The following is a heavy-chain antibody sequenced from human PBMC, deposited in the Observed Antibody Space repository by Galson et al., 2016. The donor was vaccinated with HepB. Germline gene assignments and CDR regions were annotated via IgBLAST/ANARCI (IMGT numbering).Heavy chain of an antibody. V-gene: IGHV3-21*01. CDR2: VSIGSDYM. J-gene: IGHJ4*02. CDR1: GFSFSSYA. D-gene: IGHD2-8*01. CDR3: SIGRPEKPGHCANGDCPPLRY. Sequence: SLRLSCAASGFSFSSYAMNWVRQAPERGPEWVSSVSIGSDYMYYTDSVKGRFTISRDNAKNSLFLHMNNLSVEDTAVYYWSIGRPEKPGHCANGDCPPLRYWGQGTLVTVSS.